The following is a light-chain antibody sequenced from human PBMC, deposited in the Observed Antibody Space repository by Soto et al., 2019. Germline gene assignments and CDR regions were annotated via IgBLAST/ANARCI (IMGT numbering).Light chain of an antibody. CDR2: TNN. V-gene: IGLV1-44*01. Sequence: QSVLTQPPSASGTPGQRIIISCSGSTSNIESHSVNWFQQVPGTAPRLLIITNNQRPSGVPDRFSGSKSGASASLAISGLQSEDEANYYCATWHDSRKGVFGTGTKVTVL. CDR3: ATWHDSRKGV. J-gene: IGLJ1*01. CDR1: TSNIESHS.